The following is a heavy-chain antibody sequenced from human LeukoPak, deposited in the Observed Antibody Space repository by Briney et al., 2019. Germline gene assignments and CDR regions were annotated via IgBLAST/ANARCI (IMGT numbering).Heavy chain of an antibody. J-gene: IGHJ4*02. CDR1: GFTFSSYA. D-gene: IGHD3-3*01. V-gene: IGHV3-33*08. CDR2: IWYDGSNK. CDR3: AREQRFLEWLSNGPYYFDY. Sequence: GGSLRLSCAASGFTFSSYAMSWVRQAPGKGLEWVAVIWYDGSNKYYADSVKGRFTISRDNSKNTPYLQMNSLRAEDTAVYYCAREQRFLEWLSNGPYYFDYWGQGTLVTVSS.